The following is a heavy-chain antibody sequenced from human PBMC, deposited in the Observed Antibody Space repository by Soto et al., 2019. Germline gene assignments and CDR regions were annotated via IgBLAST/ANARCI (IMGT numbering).Heavy chain of an antibody. CDR3: ARAATGSYHSAY. V-gene: IGHV1-18*04. CDR2: IAPHSGRT. Sequence: QVQLVQSGPEVKKPGASVRVSCMTSGYAFTSYGVNWVRQAPGQGLEWMGWIAPHSGRTTYLPKFQGRVTITADAATNTAYMELGSLSSDDTGIYFWARAATGSYHSAYWGQGTVVTVSS. CDR1: GYAFTSYG. J-gene: IGHJ4*02. D-gene: IGHD3-10*01.